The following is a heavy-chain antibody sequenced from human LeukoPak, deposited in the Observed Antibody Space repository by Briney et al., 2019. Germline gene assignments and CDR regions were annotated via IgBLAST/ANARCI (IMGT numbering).Heavy chain of an antibody. Sequence: GGSLRLSCAASGFTFSNYWMSWVRQAPGKGLEWVANIKRDGSEKYYVDSVKGRFTISRDNAKNSLYLQMNSLRGEDTAVYYCARDGVLMVRGVRVLDYYHYYMDVWGKGTTVTISS. CDR3: ARDGVLMVRGVRVLDYYHYYMDV. J-gene: IGHJ6*03. D-gene: IGHD3-10*01. CDR1: GFTFSNYW. V-gene: IGHV3-7*01. CDR2: IKRDGSEK.